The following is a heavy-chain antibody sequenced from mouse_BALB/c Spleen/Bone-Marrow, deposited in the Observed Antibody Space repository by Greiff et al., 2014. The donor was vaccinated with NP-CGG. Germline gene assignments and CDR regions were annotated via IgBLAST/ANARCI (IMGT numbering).Heavy chain of an antibody. CDR2: IYPGDGDT. CDR1: GYAFSSYW. J-gene: IGHJ4*01. V-gene: IGHV1-80*01. Sequence: QVQLQQSGAELVRPGSSVKTSCKASGYAFSSYWMNWVKQRPGRGLEWIGQIYPGDGDTNYNGKFKGKATLTADKSSSTAYMQLSSLTSEDSAVYFCARGVPMDYWGQGTSVTVSS. CDR3: ARGVPMDY.